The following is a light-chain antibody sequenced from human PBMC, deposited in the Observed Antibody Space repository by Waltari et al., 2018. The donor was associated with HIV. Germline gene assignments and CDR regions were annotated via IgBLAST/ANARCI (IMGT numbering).Light chain of an antibody. V-gene: IGLV1-40*01. J-gene: IGLJ2*01. CDR2: GTP. CDR3: QSYDSSLSGVV. Sequence: QSVLTQPPSVSGAPGQRVTISCTGGSSNIGAGYDVHWYQQLPGTAPKLLIYGTPIRPSGVPDRFSGAKSGTSASLAITGLQAEDESDYYCQSYDSSLSGVVFGGGTKLTVL. CDR1: SSNIGAGYD.